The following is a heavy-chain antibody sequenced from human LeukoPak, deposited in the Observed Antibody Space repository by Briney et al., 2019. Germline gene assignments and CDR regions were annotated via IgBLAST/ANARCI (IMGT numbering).Heavy chain of an antibody. CDR3: ARDKSSRDGYMDYFDY. D-gene: IGHD5-24*01. CDR1: GFTFSSYW. Sequence: GGSLRLSCAASGFTFSSYWMHWVRQAPGKGLVWVSRINSDGSSTSYADSVKGRFTISRDNAKNTLYLQMNSLRAEDTAVYYCARDKSSRDGYMDYFDYWGQGTLVTVSS. V-gene: IGHV3-74*01. J-gene: IGHJ4*02. CDR2: INSDGSST.